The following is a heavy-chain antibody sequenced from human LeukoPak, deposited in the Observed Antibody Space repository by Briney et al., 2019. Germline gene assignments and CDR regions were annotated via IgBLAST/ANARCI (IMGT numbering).Heavy chain of an antibody. V-gene: IGHV3-23*01. Sequence: GGSLRLSCAASGFTFSNYGMSWVRQAPGRGWEWVSAISGSGDSTYYADSVKGRFTISRDNSKNTLYLQMNSLRAEDTAVYYCASHYGSGRSNWLDPWGQGTLVTVSS. J-gene: IGHJ5*02. CDR2: ISGSGDST. CDR3: ASHYGSGRSNWLDP. D-gene: IGHD3-10*01. CDR1: GFTFSNYG.